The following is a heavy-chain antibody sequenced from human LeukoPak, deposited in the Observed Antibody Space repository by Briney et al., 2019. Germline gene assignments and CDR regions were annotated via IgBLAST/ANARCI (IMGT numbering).Heavy chain of an antibody. CDR1: GFTFSSYA. V-gene: IGHV3-23*01. D-gene: IGHD6-19*01. CDR2: ISGSGGT. J-gene: IGHJ4*02. CDR3: ARSFSSGWCDY. Sequence: PGGSLRLSCAASGFTFSSYAMTWVRQAPGKGLEWVSAISGSGGTYYADSVKGRFTISRDNSKNTLYLQMNSLRADDTAVYYCARSFSSGWCDYWGQGTLVTVSS.